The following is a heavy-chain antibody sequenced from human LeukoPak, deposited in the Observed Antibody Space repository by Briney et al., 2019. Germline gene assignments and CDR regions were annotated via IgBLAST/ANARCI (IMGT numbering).Heavy chain of an antibody. V-gene: IGHV1-18*01. J-gene: IGHJ5*02. CDR3: ARDCSSTSCYTWGFDP. D-gene: IGHD2-2*02. CDR1: GYTFTSYG. CDR2: ISAYNGNT. Sequence: ASVKVSCKASGYTFTSYGISWVRQAPGQGLEWMGWISAYNGNTNYAQKLQGRVTMTTDTSTGTAYMELRSLRSDDTAVYYCARDCSSTSCYTWGFDPWGQGTLVTVSS.